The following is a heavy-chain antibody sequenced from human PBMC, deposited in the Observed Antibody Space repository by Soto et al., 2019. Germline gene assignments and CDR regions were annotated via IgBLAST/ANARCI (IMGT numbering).Heavy chain of an antibody. J-gene: IGHJ4*02. CDR3: ASSRDGYNS. Sequence: SETLSLTCTVSGGSITTYYWSWIRQPPGKGLEWIGYIYYSGSPNYNPSLKSRVTISVDTSQNQISLKLNSVTAADTAVYYCASSRDGYNSWGQGTLVTVSS. CDR1: GGSITTYY. D-gene: IGHD5-12*01. V-gene: IGHV4-59*01. CDR2: IYYSGSP.